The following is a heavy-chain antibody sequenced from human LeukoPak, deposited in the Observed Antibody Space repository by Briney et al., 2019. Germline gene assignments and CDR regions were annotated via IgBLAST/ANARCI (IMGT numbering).Heavy chain of an antibody. CDR1: GYSISSGYY. J-gene: IGHJ3*02. D-gene: IGHD6-19*01. CDR2: IYHSGST. V-gene: IGHV4-38-2*01. Sequence: SETLSLTCAVSGYSISSGYYWGWIRQPPGKGLEWIGSIYHSGSTYYNPSLKSRVTISVDTSKNQFSLKLSSVTAAATAVYYRARRLEHSSGWYGNAAFDIWGQGTMVTVSS. CDR3: ARRLEHSSGWYGNAAFDI.